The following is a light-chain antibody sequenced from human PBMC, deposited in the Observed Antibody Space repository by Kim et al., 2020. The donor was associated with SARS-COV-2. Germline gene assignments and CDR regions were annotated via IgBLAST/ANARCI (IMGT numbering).Light chain of an antibody. CDR2: DAS. CDR3: QQDNGNLGT. CDR1: QSVVSW. V-gene: IGKV1-5*01. J-gene: IGKJ2*01. Sequence: DIQMTQSPSTLSASVGDRVTITCRASQSVVSWLAWYQQKPGRAPKLLIYDASTLESGVPSRFSGSGSGTEFTLTISSLQPDDFATYYCQQDNGNLGTFGQGTKLEIK.